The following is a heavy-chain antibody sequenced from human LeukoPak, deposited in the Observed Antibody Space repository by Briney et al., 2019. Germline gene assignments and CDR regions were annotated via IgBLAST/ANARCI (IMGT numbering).Heavy chain of an antibody. D-gene: IGHD6-19*01. Sequence: GGSLRLSCAASGFAFSTYGMHWVRQAPGKGLEWVAFIRNDGNYKYYADSVKGRFTISRDNSKNSLYLQMNSLRAEDTALYHCAREGPGIAVASYYYYYYMDVWGKGTTVTVSS. V-gene: IGHV3-30*02. CDR2: IRNDGNYK. CDR3: AREGPGIAVASYYYYYYMDV. CDR1: GFAFSTYG. J-gene: IGHJ6*03.